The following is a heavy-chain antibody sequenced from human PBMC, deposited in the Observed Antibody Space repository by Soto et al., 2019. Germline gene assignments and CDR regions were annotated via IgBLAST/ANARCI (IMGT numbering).Heavy chain of an antibody. D-gene: IGHD2-15*01. V-gene: IGHV3-73*01. Sequence: EVQRVEAGGGLVQPGGSLKLYCAASGFTLSGFDIHWVRQASGEGLEWVGRIKTKVESYATELAASVKGRFTISRDEPKNTAYRQMSSRTTEDTSVYYCTRRYCSGGGCYSDFDFWGQGTLVTVSS. J-gene: IGHJ4*02. CDR3: TRRYCSGGGCYSDFDF. CDR2: IKTKVESYAT. CDR1: GFTLSGFD.